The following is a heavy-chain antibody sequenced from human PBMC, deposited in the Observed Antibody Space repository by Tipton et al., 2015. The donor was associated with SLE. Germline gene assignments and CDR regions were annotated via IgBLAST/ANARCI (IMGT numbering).Heavy chain of an antibody. J-gene: IGHJ5*02. Sequence: TLSLTCAVYGGSFSGYYWSWIRQTPGKGLEWIGRIYTSGSTNYNPSLKSRVTISVDTSKNQFSLKLSSVTAADTAVYYCARGAVAGYNWFDPWGQGTLVTVSS. CDR3: ARGAVAGYNWFDP. CDR1: GGSFSGYY. V-gene: IGHV4-59*10. D-gene: IGHD6-19*01. CDR2: IYTSGST.